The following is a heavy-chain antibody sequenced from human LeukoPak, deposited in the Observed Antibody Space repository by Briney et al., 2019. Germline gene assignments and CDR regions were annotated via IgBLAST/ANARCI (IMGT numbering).Heavy chain of an antibody. D-gene: IGHD3-22*01. V-gene: IGHV3-30*18. CDR1: GXTFSSYG. J-gene: IGHJ3*02. CDR2: ISYDGSNK. CDR3: AKDFGSSSGYWDDAFDI. Sequence: PGGSLRLSCAASGXTFSSYGMHWVRQAPGKGLEWVAVISYDGSNKYYADSVKGRFTISRDNSKNTLYLQMNSLRAEDTAVYYCAKDFGSSSGYWDDAFDIWGQGTMVTVSS.